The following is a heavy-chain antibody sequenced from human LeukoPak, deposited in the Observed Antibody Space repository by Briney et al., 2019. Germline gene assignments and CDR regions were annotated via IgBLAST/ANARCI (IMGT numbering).Heavy chain of an antibody. D-gene: IGHD6-13*01. J-gene: IGHJ4*02. CDR3: AKFRGSSSWYGGDYFDY. Sequence: GGSLRLSCAASGFTVSSNYMSWVRQAPGKGLEWVSVIYSGGSTYYADSVKGRFTISRDNSKNTLYLQMNSLRAEDTAVYYCAKFRGSSSWYGGDYFDYWGQGTLVTVSS. V-gene: IGHV3-53*01. CDR1: GFTVSSNY. CDR2: IYSGGST.